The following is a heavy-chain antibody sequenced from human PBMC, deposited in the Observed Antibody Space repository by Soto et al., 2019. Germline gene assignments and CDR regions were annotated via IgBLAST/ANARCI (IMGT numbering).Heavy chain of an antibody. V-gene: IGHV1-69*01. CDR3: AKKNPHGDSNKAGLDP. Sequence: QVQLLQSGTELRQPGSSVTISCTPSGGTFISSAFAWVRQAPGGRIEWMGGIIPILGTTKYAEKFLGRVRMRADASPGTAFLELSSLTVADTAVYFCAKKNPHGDSNKAGLDPWGQGTLVTVST. J-gene: IGHJ5*02. CDR1: GGTFISSA. D-gene: IGHD6-19*01. CDR2: IIPILGTT.